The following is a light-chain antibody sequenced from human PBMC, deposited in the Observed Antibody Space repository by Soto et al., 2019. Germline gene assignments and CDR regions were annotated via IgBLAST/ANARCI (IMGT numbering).Light chain of an antibody. Sequence: EIVFTHYPGTLSLSPGERATLSCRDSQSLTSSDLAWYQQKPGQAPSLLIYGASSRATGIPDRVSGSGSGTDFTLTISNLEPEDFAVCYCQPRSSLTFGGGTRLEIK. CDR2: GAS. J-gene: IGKJ5*01. CDR3: QPRSSLT. V-gene: IGKV3D-20*02. CDR1: QSLTSSD.